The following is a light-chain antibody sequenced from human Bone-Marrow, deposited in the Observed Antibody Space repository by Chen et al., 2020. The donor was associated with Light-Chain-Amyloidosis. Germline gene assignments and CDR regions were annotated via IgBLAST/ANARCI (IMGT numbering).Light chain of an antibody. CDR1: SSDVGGDNH. CDR3: SSYTITNTLV. V-gene: IGLV2-14*01. Sequence: QSALTQPASVSGSPGQSITISCTGTSSDVGGDNHVSWYQQHPDKAPKLMIYEVTNRPSWVPDGFSGSKSDNTASLTISWRQTEDEADYFGSSYTITNTLVFGSGTRVTVL. CDR2: EVT. J-gene: IGLJ1*01.